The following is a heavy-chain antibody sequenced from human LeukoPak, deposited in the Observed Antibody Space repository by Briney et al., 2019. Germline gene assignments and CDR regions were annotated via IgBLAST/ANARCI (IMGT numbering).Heavy chain of an antibody. V-gene: IGHV3-7*01. D-gene: IGHD5-12*01. CDR3: ASGTNSGYNTSSFDY. CDR1: GFTFSSYW. J-gene: IGHJ4*02. CDR2: IKQDGSEK. Sequence: GGSLRLSCAVSGFTFSSYWMSWVRQAPGKGLEWVANIKQDGSEKYYVDPVKGRFTISRDNAKNSLYLQMNSLRAEDTAVYYCASGTNSGYNTSSFDYWGQGTLVTVSS.